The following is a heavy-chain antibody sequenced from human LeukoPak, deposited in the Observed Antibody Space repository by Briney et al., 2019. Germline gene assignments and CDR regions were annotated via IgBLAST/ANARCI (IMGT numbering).Heavy chain of an antibody. CDR2: IYHSGTT. V-gene: IGHV4-30-4*08. J-gene: IGHJ5*02. CDR3: ARDHGYSSSWYQSPPRNWFDP. CDR1: GGSISSGNYY. D-gene: IGHD6-13*01. Sequence: PSETLSLTCTVSGGSISSGNYYWSWIRQPPGKGLEWIGYIYHSGTTYYNPSLKSRVIISVDTSKNQFSLKLNSVTAADTAMYYCARDHGYSSSWYQSPPRNWFDPWGQGTLVTVSS.